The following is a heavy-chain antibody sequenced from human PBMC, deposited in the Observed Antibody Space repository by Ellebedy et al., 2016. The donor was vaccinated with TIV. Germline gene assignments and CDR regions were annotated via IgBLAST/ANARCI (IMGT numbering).Heavy chain of an antibody. CDR3: ANLYMDT. D-gene: IGHD5-18*01. CDR1: GFTFTTYW. J-gene: IGHJ4*02. V-gene: IGHV3-7*01. Sequence: GGSLRLSXTASGFTFTTYWMSWVRQAPGKGLEWVANIKQDGSAKFYVDSVKGRSTISRDNAKNSLYLQMNSLRAEDTAVYYCANLYMDTWGQGSLVTVSS. CDR2: IKQDGSAK.